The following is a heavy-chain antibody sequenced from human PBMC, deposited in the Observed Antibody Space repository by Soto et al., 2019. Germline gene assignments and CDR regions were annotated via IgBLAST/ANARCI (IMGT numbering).Heavy chain of an antibody. CDR1: GGSFSGYY. Sequence: SETLSLTCAVYGGSFSGYYWSWIRQPPGKGLEWIGEINHSGSTNYNPSLKGRVTISVDTSKNQFSLKLSSVTAADTAVYYCARESIAARIDYWGQGTLVTVSS. V-gene: IGHV4-34*01. J-gene: IGHJ4*02. CDR2: INHSGST. D-gene: IGHD6-6*01. CDR3: ARESIAARIDY.